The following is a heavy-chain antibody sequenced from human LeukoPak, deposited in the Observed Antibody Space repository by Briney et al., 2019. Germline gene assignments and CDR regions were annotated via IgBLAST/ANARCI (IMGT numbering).Heavy chain of an antibody. D-gene: IGHD2/OR15-2a*01. J-gene: IGHJ4*02. CDR2: IYSGGST. CDR3: GGFLWAPGQVDY. CDR1: GFTVSSNY. V-gene: IGHV3-53*01. Sequence: GGSLRLSCAASGFTVSSNYMSWVRQAPGKGREWVSVIYSGGSTDYADSVKGRFTISRDNSKNTLYPQMNSLRAEDTAVYYCGGFLWAPGQVDYWGQGTLVTVSA.